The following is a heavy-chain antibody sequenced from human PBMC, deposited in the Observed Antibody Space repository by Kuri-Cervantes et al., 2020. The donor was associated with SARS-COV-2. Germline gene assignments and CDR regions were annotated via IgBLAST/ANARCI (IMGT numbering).Heavy chain of an antibody. J-gene: IGHJ3*02. CDR2: IYYSGST. CDR3: ARGGRYQLLSDGAFDI. CDR1: GGSISSSSYY. Sequence: SETLSLTCTVSGGSISSSSYYWGWIRQPPGKGLEWFGSIYYSGSTYYNPSLMSRVSISVDTSKNQFSLKLSYVTAPDTAVYYCARGGRYQLLSDGAFDIWGQGTMVTVSS. V-gene: IGHV4-39*07. D-gene: IGHD2-2*01.